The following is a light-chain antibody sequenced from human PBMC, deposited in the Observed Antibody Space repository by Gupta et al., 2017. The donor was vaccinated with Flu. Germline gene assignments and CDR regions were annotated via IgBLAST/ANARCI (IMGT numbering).Light chain of an antibody. CDR3: AAWDGSLKGWV. Sequence: SNIKEFTVNWFQQLPGRAPRIIIDRDNRRPSGVPDRFSGSKSGTSGYLAISGLRSEDEADYYCAAWDGSLKGWVFGGGTKLTVL. J-gene: IGLJ3*02. V-gene: IGLV1-44*01. CDR1: SNIKEFT. CDR2: RDN.